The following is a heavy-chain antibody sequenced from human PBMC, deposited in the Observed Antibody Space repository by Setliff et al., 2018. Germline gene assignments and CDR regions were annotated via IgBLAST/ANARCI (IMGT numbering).Heavy chain of an antibody. Sequence: KAISWVRQAPGQGLEWMGGFIPSFGTANYAQKFQGRLTITADESTSTAYMELSSLKSEDTAVYYCANEHGTTVTVENYHYYMDVWGKGTTVTVSS. CDR2: FIPSFGTA. J-gene: IGHJ6*03. CDR3: ANEHGTTVTVENYHYYMDV. V-gene: IGHV1-69*01. CDR1: KA. D-gene: IGHD4-4*01.